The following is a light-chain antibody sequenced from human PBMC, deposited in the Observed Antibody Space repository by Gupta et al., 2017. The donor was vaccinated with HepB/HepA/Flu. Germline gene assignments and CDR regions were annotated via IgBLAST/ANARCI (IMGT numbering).Light chain of an antibody. CDR3: QHEQSYIFT. V-gene: IGKV1-5*03. CDR2: KAS. J-gene: IGKJ3*01. Sequence: DIQMTQSPSTLSASVGDRVTITCRASQSISVWVAWYQQKPGKAPKLLIYKASTLESGVPSRFSGSGSGTEFILTIASLQPDDFATYYCQHEQSYIFTFGHGTKVDFK. CDR1: QSISVW.